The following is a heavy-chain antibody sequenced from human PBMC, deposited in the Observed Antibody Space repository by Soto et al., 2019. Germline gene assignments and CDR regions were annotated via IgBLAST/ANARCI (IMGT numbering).Heavy chain of an antibody. CDR3: AKIDKFNPQSSGWANRFDY. CDR1: GFTFSNYG. V-gene: IGHV3-23*01. J-gene: IGHJ4*02. CDR2: MSRDGGVT. D-gene: IGHD6-19*01. Sequence: VQLLESGGGLVQPGGSLRLSCAASGFTFSNYGMTWVRQAPGKGLEWVSGMSRDGGVTDYTDSVKGRFTISRDNSKKALYLEMNSLRAEDTAVYYCAKIDKFNPQSSGWANRFDYWGQGTLVTVSS.